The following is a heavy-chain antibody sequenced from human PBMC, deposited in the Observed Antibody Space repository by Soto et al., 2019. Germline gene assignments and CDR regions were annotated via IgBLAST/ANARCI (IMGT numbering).Heavy chain of an antibody. V-gene: IGHV3-30*18. CDR1: GITFSNYG. Sequence: PVGSLRLSCAASGITFSNYGVHWVRQAPGKGLEWVAVISYDGSKKDYADSVKGRFTISRDNSKNTLHLEMNSLRAEDTAVYYCAQDLGPGDYYYYGMDVWGQGTTVTVSS. CDR2: ISYDGSKK. J-gene: IGHJ6*02. CDR3: AQDLGPGDYYYYGMDV. D-gene: IGHD3-10*01.